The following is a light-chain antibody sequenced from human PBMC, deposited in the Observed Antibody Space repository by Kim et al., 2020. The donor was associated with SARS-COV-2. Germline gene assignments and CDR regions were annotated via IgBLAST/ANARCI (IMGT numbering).Light chain of an antibody. CDR1: QDIRND. CDR2: GAS. J-gene: IGKJ5*01. V-gene: IGKV1-17*01. Sequence: DSVGARITITCRASQDIRNDLGLYQQNPGRAPKRLFYGASSLQSGVPSRFSGSGSGTEFTLTISSLQPADFATYFCLQHNTYPITFGQGTRLGIK. CDR3: LQHNTYPIT.